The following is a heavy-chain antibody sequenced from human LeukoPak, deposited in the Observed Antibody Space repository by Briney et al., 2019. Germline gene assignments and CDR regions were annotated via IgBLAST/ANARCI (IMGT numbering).Heavy chain of an antibody. J-gene: IGHJ3*02. CDR1: GFTFSSYS. Sequence: GGSLRLSCAASGFTFSSYSMNWVRQAPGKGLEWVSSISSRSSYIYYADSVKGRFTISRDNAKNSLYLQMNSLRAEDTAVYYCARGGSGATDAFDIWGQGTMVTVSS. D-gene: IGHD1-26*01. CDR2: ISSRSSYI. V-gene: IGHV3-21*01. CDR3: ARGGSGATDAFDI.